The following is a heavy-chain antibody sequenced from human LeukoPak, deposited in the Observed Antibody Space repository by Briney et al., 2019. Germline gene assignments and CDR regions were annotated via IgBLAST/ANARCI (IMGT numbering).Heavy chain of an antibody. CDR1: GFTFSSYA. CDR2: ISYDGSNK. CDR3: AGSSSGWDYFDY. J-gene: IGHJ4*02. Sequence: PGRSLRLSCAASGFTFSSYAMHWVRQAPGKGLEWVAVISYDGSNKYYADSVKGRFTISRDNSKNTLYLQMNSLRAEGTAVYYCAGSSSGWDYFDYWGQGTLVTVSS. D-gene: IGHD6-19*01. V-gene: IGHV3-30*04.